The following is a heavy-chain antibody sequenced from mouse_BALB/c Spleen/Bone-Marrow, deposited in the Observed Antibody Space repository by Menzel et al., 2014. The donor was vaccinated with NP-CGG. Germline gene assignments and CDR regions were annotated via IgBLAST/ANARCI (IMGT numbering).Heavy chain of an antibody. CDR1: GFDFSRYW. D-gene: IGHD1-3*01. Sequence: EVHLVESGGGLVQPGGSLKLSCAASGFDFSRYWMSWVRQAPGKGLEWIGEINPDSSTINYTPSLKDKFIISRDNAKNMLYLQMSKVRSEDTALYYCAREWDWYFDVWGAGTTVTVSS. CDR2: INPDSSTI. J-gene: IGHJ1*01. CDR3: AREWDWYFDV. V-gene: IGHV4-1*02.